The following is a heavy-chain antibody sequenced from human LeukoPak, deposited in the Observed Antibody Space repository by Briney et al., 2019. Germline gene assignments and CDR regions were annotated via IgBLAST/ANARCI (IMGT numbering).Heavy chain of an antibody. Sequence: GGTLRLSCAASGFTFSSYWMSWVREAPGKGREWVASIKQDGSERYHVDSVKGRFAISRDNAKNSLYLQMNSLRAEDTAVYYCATTSIAAAVPGCFDYWGQGTLVTVFS. J-gene: IGHJ4*02. CDR2: IKQDGSER. V-gene: IGHV3-7*02. CDR3: ATTSIAAAVPGCFDY. CDR1: GFTFSSYW. D-gene: IGHD6-13*01.